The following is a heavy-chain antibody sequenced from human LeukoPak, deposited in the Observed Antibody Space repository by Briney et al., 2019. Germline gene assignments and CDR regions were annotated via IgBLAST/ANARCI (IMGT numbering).Heavy chain of an antibody. D-gene: IGHD1-26*01. CDR3: ARLASGSYGPLTPFDY. J-gene: IGHJ4*02. V-gene: IGHV4-59*08. Sequence: SETLSLTCTVSGGSISSYDWSWIRQPPGKGLEWIGDIYYSGSTNYNPSLNSRVTISVDTSKNQFSLRLSSVTAADTAVYYSARLASGSYGPLTPFDYWGQGTLVTVSS. CDR2: IYYSGST. CDR1: GGSISSYD.